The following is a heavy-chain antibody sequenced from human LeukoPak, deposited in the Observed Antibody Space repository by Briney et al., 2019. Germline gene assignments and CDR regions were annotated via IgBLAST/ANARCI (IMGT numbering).Heavy chain of an antibody. D-gene: IGHD3-10*01. CDR3: AKDSGEFARFDY. J-gene: IGHJ4*02. V-gene: IGHV3-30*18. CDR2: ISYDGSNK. Sequence: GGSLRLSCAASGFTFSSYGMHWVRQAPGKGLEWVAVISYDGSNKYYADSVKGRFTISRDNSKNTLYLQMNSLRAEDTAVYYCAKDSGEFARFDYWGQGTLVTVSS. CDR1: GFTFSSYG.